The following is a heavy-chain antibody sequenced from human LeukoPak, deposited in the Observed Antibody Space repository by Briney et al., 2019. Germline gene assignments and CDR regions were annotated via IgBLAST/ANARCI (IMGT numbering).Heavy chain of an antibody. Sequence: PSETLPLTCTVSGGSISSSSYYWGWIRQPPGEGLEWIGSIYYSGSTYYNPSLKSRVTISVDTSKNQFSLKLSSVTAADTAVYYCARDLGVGAGFFDYWGQGTLVTVSS. CDR2: IYYSGST. V-gene: IGHV4-39*07. D-gene: IGHD1-26*01. CDR1: GGSISSSSYY. J-gene: IGHJ4*02. CDR3: ARDLGVGAGFFDY.